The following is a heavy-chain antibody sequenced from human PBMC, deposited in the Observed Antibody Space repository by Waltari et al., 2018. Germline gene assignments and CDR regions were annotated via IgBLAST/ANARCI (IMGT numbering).Heavy chain of an antibody. Sequence: QVQLQESGPGLVKPSQTLSLTCTVSGGSISSGDYYWRWIRQHPGKGLEWIGYIYHSGSTYYNPSLNSRVTISVDRSKNQFSLKLSSVTAADTAVYYCARASMGGGFDYWGQGTLVTVSS. V-gene: IGHV4-30-4*08. CDR3: ARASMGGGFDY. CDR1: GGSISSGDYY. J-gene: IGHJ4*02. CDR2: IYHSGST. D-gene: IGHD1-26*01.